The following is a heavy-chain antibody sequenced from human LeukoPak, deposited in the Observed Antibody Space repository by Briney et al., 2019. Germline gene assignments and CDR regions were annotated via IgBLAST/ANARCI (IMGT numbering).Heavy chain of an antibody. CDR1: GFTLSSYW. D-gene: IGHD6-19*01. V-gene: IGHV3-7*01. CDR3: ARDPYSSGWYGNENYYWFDP. J-gene: IGHJ5*02. CDR2: IKQDGSEK. Sequence: GGSLRLSCAASGFTLSSYWMSWVRQAPGKGLEWVANIKQDGSEKYYVDSVKGRFTISRDNAKNSLYLQMNSLRAEDTAVYYCARDPYSSGWYGNENYYWFDPWGQGALVTVSS.